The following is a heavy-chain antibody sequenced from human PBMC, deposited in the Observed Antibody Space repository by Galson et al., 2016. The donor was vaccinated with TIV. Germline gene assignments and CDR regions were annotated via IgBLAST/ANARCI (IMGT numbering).Heavy chain of an antibody. V-gene: IGHV3-74*01. J-gene: IGHJ3*01. Sequence: SLRLSCAASGFTFSNFWMHWVRQVPGKGLVWVSRIKTDGSRTDYVDSVKGRFTISRDNVKNTVYLQMDSLRAEDTAVYCCRARGDSRAHDVFDFWGHGTMVTVSS. CDR2: IKTDGSRT. CDR3: RARGDSRAHDVFDF. CDR1: GFTFSNFW. D-gene: IGHD3-3*01.